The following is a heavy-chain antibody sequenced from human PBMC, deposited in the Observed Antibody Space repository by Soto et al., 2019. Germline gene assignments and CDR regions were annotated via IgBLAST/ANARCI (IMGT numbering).Heavy chain of an antibody. J-gene: IGHJ6*02. D-gene: IGHD2-15*01. CDR2: ISYDGSNK. CDR1: GFTFSSYG. CDR3: AKDGYCSGGSCYSSGMDV. Sequence: GGSLRLSCAASGFTFSSYGMHWVRQAPGKGLEWVAVISYDGSNKYYADSVKGRFTISRDNSKNTLYLQMNSLRAEDTAVYYCAKDGYCSGGSCYSSGMDVWGQGTTVTVSS. V-gene: IGHV3-30*18.